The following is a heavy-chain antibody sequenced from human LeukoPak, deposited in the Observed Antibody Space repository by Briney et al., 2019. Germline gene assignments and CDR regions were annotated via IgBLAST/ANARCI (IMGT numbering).Heavy chain of an antibody. CDR3: ARRGRDYYYYYMDV. D-gene: IGHD5-12*01. V-gene: IGHV4-34*01. J-gene: IGHJ6*03. CDR2: INHSGST. Sequence: PSETLSLTCAVYGGSFSGYYWSWIRQPPGKGLEWIGEINHSGSTNYNPSLKSRVTVSVDTSKNQFSLKLSSVTAADTAVYYCARRGRDYYYYYMDVWGKGTTVTVSS. CDR1: GGSFSGYY.